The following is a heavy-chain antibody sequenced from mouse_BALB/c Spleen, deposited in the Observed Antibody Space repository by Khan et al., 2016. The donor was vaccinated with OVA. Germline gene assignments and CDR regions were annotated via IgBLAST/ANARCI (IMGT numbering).Heavy chain of an antibody. V-gene: IGHV2-9*02. D-gene: IGHD1-1*01. CDR3: ARPYYGSAWFAY. Sequence: QVQLKELGPGLVAPSQSLSITCTVSGFSLTSYGVHWVRQPPGKGLEWLGVLWAGGSTNYNSALMSRLSISKDNSKNQVFLKMNSLQTDDTAMYYCARPYYGSAWFAYWGQGTLVTVSA. CDR2: LWAGGST. CDR1: GFSLTSYG. J-gene: IGHJ3*01.